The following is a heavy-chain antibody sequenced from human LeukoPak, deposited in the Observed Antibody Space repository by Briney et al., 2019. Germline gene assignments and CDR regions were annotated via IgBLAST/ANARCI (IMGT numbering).Heavy chain of an antibody. Sequence: PGGSLRLSCAASGFTFSSYAMSWVRQAPGKGLEWVSAISGSGGSTYYADSVKGRFTISRDNSKNTLYLQMNSLRAEDTAVYCCAKDRTRPYCSSTSCYGGGDYWGQGTLVTVSS. V-gene: IGHV3-23*01. D-gene: IGHD2-2*01. CDR3: AKDRTRPYCSSTSCYGGGDY. CDR2: ISGSGGST. J-gene: IGHJ4*02. CDR1: GFTFSSYA.